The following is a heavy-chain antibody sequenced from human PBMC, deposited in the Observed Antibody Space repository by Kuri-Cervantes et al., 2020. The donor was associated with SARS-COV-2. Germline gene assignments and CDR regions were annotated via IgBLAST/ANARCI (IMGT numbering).Heavy chain of an antibody. J-gene: IGHJ4*02. CDR1: RYSISSGYY. Sequence: AGSLTLSCTVCRYSISSGYYWGWIRQPPGKGLEWIGSIYHSGSTYYNPSLKSRVTISVDTSKNQFSLKLSSVTAADTAVYYCARVSYGILTGYYLSPTFDYWGQGTLVTVSS. CDR2: IYHSGST. V-gene: IGHV4-38-2*02. D-gene: IGHD3-9*01. CDR3: ARVSYGILTGYYLSPTFDY.